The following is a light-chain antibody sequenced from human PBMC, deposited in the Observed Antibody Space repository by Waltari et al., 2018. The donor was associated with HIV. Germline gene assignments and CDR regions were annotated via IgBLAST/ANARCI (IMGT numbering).Light chain of an antibody. V-gene: IGLV1-47*01. CDR2: RND. J-gene: IGLJ3*02. CDR1: ISHIGNSF. Sequence: QSVLSQPPSASGTPGQNTSISCSGDISHIGNSFVFLYQQRPGMAPRLLIYRNDQWPSGVPDRFSGSKSDTSASLAISGLRFEDEADYHCSTWDDSLSHWVFGGGTKLTVL. CDR3: STWDDSLSHWV.